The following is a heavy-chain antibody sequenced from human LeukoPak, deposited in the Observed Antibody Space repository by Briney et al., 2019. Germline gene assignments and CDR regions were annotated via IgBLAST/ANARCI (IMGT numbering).Heavy chain of an antibody. V-gene: IGHV4-61*01. D-gene: IGHD3-16*02. J-gene: IGHJ3*02. CDR1: GYSISSGYY. CDR3: ARGYYDYVWGSYRHDAFDI. Sequence: SETLSLTCTVSGYSISSGYYWGWIRQPPGKGLEWIGYIYYSGSTNYNPSLKSRVTISVDTSKNQFPLKLSSVTAADTAVYYCARGYYDYVWGSYRHDAFDIWGQGTMVTVSS. CDR2: IYYSGST.